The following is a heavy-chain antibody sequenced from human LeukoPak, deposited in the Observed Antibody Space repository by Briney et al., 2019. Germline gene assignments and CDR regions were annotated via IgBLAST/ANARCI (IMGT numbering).Heavy chain of an antibody. J-gene: IGHJ4*02. CDR3: ASGYSYGKGDFFDY. CDR1: GGSISSGDYS. CDR2: IYYSGSA. Sequence: PSETLSLTCAVSGGSISSGDYSWSWIRQPPGKGLVWIGHIYYSGSAYYSPSLKSRVTMSVDRSKSQFSLKLSSVTAADTAVYFCASGYSYGKGDFFDYWGQGTLVTVSS. V-gene: IGHV4-30-2*01. D-gene: IGHD5-18*01.